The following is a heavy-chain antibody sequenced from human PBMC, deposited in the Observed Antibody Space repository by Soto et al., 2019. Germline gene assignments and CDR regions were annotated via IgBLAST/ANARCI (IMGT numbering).Heavy chain of an antibody. CDR3: ARDPIRDGYNNGLDY. D-gene: IGHD5-12*01. Sequence: ASVKVSCKASGYTFTAFYVHWVRQAPGQGLEWVGLINPIGGSTKYAQDFQGRLTLTRDTSTSTVYMVLSSLTSEDTAVYYCARDPIRDGYNNGLDYWGRGTLVTVSS. J-gene: IGHJ4*02. CDR2: INPIGGST. CDR1: GYTFTAFY. V-gene: IGHV1-46*01.